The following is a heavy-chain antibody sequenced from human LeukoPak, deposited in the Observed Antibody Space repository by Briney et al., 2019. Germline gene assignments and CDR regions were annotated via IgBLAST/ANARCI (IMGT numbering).Heavy chain of an antibody. J-gene: IGHJ4*02. Sequence: GGSLRLSCAASGFTFSSYNMNWVRQAPGKGLEWVSYISSSGSTIYYADSVKGRFTISRDNSKNTLCLHMHSLRADDTALYYCAKDLHGAFDYWGQGILSLSPQ. CDR1: GFTFSSYN. D-gene: IGHD3-10*01. V-gene: IGHV3-48*01. CDR2: ISSSGSTI. CDR3: AKDLHGAFDY.